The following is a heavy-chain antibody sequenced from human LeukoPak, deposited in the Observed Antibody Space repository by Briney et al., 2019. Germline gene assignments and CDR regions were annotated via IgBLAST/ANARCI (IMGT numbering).Heavy chain of an antibody. CDR1: GDSVSSGSYY. V-gene: IGHV4-61*01. CDR3: ARDSYGMDV. J-gene: IGHJ6*04. CDR2: IYYSGST. Sequence: PSETLSLTCTVSGDSVSSGSYYWSWIRQPPGKGLEWIGYIYYSGSTNYNPSLKSRVTISVDTSKNQFSLKLSSATAADTAVYYCARDSYGMDVWGKGTTVTVSS.